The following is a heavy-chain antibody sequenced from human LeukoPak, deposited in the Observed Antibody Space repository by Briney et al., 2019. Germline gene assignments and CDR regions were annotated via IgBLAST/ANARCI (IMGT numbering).Heavy chain of an antibody. D-gene: IGHD5-24*01. CDR3: ARGLGMATIKDAFDI. CDR2: IYYSGST. Sequence: SETLSLTCTVSGGSISSYYWSWIRQPPGKGLEWIGYIYYSGSTYYNPSLKSRVTISVDTSKNQFSLKLSSVTAADTAVYYCARGLGMATIKDAFDIWGQGTMVTVSS. V-gene: IGHV4-30-4*08. CDR1: GGSISSYY. J-gene: IGHJ3*02.